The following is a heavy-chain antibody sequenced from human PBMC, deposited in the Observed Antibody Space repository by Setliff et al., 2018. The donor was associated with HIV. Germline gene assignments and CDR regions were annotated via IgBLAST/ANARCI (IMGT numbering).Heavy chain of an antibody. CDR1: GDSINSSSYY. CDR2: IYFTGST. Sequence: SETLSLTCTVSGDSINSSSYYWGWIRQPPGKGLEWIGNIYFTGSTYYNPSLRSRVTMSVDMSKNQFSLRLSSVTAADTAVYYCARVSITYWYSIPRDYYYYMDVWGEGTTVTVSS. V-gene: IGHV4-39*07. CDR3: ARVSITYWYSIPRDYYYYMDV. D-gene: IGHD2-8*02. J-gene: IGHJ6*03.